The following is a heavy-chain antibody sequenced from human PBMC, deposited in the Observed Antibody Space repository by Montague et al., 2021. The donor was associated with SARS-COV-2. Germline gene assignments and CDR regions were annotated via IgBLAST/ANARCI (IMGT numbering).Heavy chain of an antibody. CDR1: GGSISSSSYY. D-gene: IGHD3-22*01. V-gene: IGHV4-39*07. CDR2: IYYSGST. CDR3: ARGWFSPMLVVVIRGPFDY. J-gene: IGHJ4*02. Sequence: SETLSLTCSVSGGSISSSSYYWGWIRQPPGKGLEWIGTIYYSGSTYYNPSLKSRVTISADTSKNQFSLKLSSVTAADTAVYCCARGWFSPMLVVVIRGPFDYWGQGALVTVSS.